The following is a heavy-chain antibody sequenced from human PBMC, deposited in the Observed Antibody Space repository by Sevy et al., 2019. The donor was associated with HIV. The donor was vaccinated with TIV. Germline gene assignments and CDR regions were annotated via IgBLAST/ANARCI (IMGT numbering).Heavy chain of an antibody. CDR2: ISNDGSNQ. D-gene: IGHD3-22*01. Sequence: GGSLRLSCAVAGFIFSDFTMHWVRQAPGKGLEWVAVISNDGSNQYYADSVKVRFTISRDNSKNTLYLQMNSLGAEETAVYYCARARLEDYYYDSSGSWGQGTLVTVSS. V-gene: IGHV3-30-3*01. J-gene: IGHJ5*02. CDR1: GFIFSDFT. CDR3: ARARLEDYYYDSSGS.